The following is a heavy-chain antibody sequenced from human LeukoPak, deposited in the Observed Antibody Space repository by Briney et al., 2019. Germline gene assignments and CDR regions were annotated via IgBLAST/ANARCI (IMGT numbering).Heavy chain of an antibody. CDR3: ANRPLDY. Sequence: GGSLRLSCAASGFSFSTYAMSWVRQAPGKGLEWVSAISATGGSTYYADSVKGRFTISRDDSKNTLYLQINTLRAEDTAVYYCANRPLDYWGQGTLVTVSS. J-gene: IGHJ4*02. CDR2: ISATGGST. CDR1: GFSFSTYA. V-gene: IGHV3-23*01.